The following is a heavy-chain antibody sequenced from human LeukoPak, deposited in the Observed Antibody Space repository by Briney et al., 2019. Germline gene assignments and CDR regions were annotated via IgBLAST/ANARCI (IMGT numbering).Heavy chain of an antibody. CDR3: ARIHNRIAADGTGYFDY. V-gene: IGHV1-18*01. J-gene: IGHJ4*02. Sequence: ASVKVSCKASGYTFTSYGISWVRQAPGQGLEWMGWISSYNGNTNYAQKLQGRVTMTTDTSTSTAYMELRSLRSDDTAVYYCARIHNRIAADGTGYFDYWGQGTLVTVSS. CDR1: GYTFTSYG. CDR2: ISSYNGNT. D-gene: IGHD6-13*01.